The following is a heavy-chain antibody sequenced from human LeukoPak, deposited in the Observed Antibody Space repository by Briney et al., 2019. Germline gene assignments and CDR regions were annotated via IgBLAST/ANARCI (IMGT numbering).Heavy chain of an antibody. CDR1: GYSFTSYW. Sequence: GESLKISCKGSGYSFTSYWIGWVRQMPGKGLEWMGIIYPGDSDTRYSPSFQGQVTIPADKSISTAYLQWSSLKASDTAMYYCARSRRDGYNFDAFDIWGQGTMVTVSS. CDR2: IYPGDSDT. J-gene: IGHJ3*02. V-gene: IGHV5-51*01. CDR3: ARSRRDGYNFDAFDI. D-gene: IGHD5-24*01.